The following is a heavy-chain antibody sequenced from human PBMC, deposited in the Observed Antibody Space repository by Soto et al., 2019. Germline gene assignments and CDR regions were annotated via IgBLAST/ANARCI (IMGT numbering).Heavy chain of an antibody. J-gene: IGHJ3*02. CDR1: GGSISIGAYY. Sequence: SETLSLTCTVSGGSISIGAYYWSCIRQHPGEALEWIGYIYYSGNTYYNPSLKSRVMISVDTSKNQFSLRLSSVTAADTAVYYCARVGISSSDAFDIWGHGTMVTVSS. CDR3: ARVGISSSDAFDI. D-gene: IGHD6-6*01. CDR2: IYYSGNT. V-gene: IGHV4-31*03.